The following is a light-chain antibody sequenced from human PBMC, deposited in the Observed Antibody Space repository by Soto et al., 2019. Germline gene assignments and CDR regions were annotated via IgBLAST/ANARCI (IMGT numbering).Light chain of an antibody. Sequence: DIQMTQSPSSLSASVGDRVTITCRASHNINNYLSWYQQKPGKAPKLLIYGASSLQSGVASRFSGSGSATAFTLTISSLQPEDFATYYCQQYNSYSHVYTFGQGTKLEIK. J-gene: IGKJ2*01. V-gene: IGKV1-39*01. CDR1: HNINNY. CDR2: GAS. CDR3: QQYNSYSHVYT.